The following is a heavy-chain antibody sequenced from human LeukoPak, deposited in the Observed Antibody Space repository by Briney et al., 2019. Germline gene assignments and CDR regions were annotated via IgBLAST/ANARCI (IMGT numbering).Heavy chain of an antibody. Sequence: ASVKVSCKASGYTFTSYYMHWVRQAPGQGLEWMGLINPSGSSTSYAQKFQGRLSLTRDMSTSTDYMELSSLRSEDTALYYCARVVYCSGGSCYSGFDYWGQGTLVTVSS. CDR1: GYTFTSYY. CDR3: ARVVYCSGGSCYSGFDY. J-gene: IGHJ4*02. D-gene: IGHD2-15*01. CDR2: INPSGSST. V-gene: IGHV1-46*01.